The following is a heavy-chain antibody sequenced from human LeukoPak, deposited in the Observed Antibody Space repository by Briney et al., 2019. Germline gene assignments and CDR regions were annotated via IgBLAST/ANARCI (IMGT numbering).Heavy chain of an antibody. CDR3: ARAGRADGDYHYFEY. V-gene: IGHV3-30-3*01. Sequence: GRPLRLSCAASGVIFNNFAFHWVRQAPGKGLEWVAAISYDGSNKYHADSVRGRLTISRDNSKNTLYLQMNSLRAEDTAVYYCARAGRADGDYHYFEYWGQGTLVTVSS. CDR2: ISYDGSNK. J-gene: IGHJ4*02. CDR1: GVIFNNFA. D-gene: IGHD4-17*01.